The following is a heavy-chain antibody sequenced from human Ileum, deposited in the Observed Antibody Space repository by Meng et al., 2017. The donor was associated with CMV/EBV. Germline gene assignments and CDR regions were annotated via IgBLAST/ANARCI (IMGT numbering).Heavy chain of an antibody. V-gene: IGHV3-30*04. CDR2: ISLAGNYA. CDR3: AREVEGGGSGHSRGNWFDP. J-gene: IGHJ5*02. D-gene: IGHD1-26*01. Sequence: SLMISCAASGSSFSSSPMHWVRRAPGKGLEWVALISLAGNYAYYADSVKGRFNISRDNSNNTVDLQKNRLTPEDRAVYYYAREVEGGGSGHSRGNWFDPWGQGTRVTVSS. CDR1: GSSFSSSP.